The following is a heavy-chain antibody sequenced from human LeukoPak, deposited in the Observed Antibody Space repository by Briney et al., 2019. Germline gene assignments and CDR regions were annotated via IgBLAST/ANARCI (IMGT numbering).Heavy chain of an antibody. CDR1: GGTFSSYA. V-gene: IGHV1-69*04. D-gene: IGHD3-22*01. CDR3: ARDSYYDSSGYFDY. CDR2: IIPILGIA. Sequence: SVKVSRKASGGTFSSYAFSWVRQAPGQGLEWMGRIIPILGIANYAQKFQGRVTITADKSTSTAYMELSSLGSEDTAVYYCARDSYYDSSGYFDYWGQGTLVTVSS. J-gene: IGHJ4*02.